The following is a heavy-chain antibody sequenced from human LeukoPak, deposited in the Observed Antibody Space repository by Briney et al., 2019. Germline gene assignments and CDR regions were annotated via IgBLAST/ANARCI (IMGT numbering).Heavy chain of an antibody. Sequence: GGSLRLSCAASGFTFSSYAMSWVRQAPGKGLEWVSAISGSGGSTYYADSVKGRFTISRDNAKNSLYLQMNSLRAEDTAVYYCARDRIVVVPAALGVFDYWGQGTLVTVSS. CDR3: ARDRIVVVPAALGVFDY. CDR2: ISGSGGST. V-gene: IGHV3-23*01. D-gene: IGHD2-2*01. J-gene: IGHJ4*02. CDR1: GFTFSSYA.